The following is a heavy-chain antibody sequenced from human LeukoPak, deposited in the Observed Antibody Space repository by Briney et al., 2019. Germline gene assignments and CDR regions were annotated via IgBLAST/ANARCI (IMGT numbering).Heavy chain of an antibody. D-gene: IGHD6-13*01. CDR2: ISAYNGNT. CDR3: ARGGAAANHLVFDP. CDR1: GGTFSSYA. Sequence: ASVKVSCKASGGTFSSYAISWVRQAPGQGLEWMGWISAYNGNTNYAQKLQGRVTMTTDTSTSTAYMELRSLRSDDTAVYYCARGGAAANHLVFDPWGQGTLVTVSS. J-gene: IGHJ5*02. V-gene: IGHV1-18*01.